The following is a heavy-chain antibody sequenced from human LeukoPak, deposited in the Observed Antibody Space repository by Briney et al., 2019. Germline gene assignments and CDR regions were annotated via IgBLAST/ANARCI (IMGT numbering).Heavy chain of an antibody. D-gene: IGHD3-3*01. CDR3: ARDLALLWSGQLDY. V-gene: IGHV3-64*01. CDR1: GFTFSSYA. CDR2: ISSNGGST. Sequence: GGSLRLSCAASGFTFSSYAMHWVRQAPGKGLEYVSAISSNGGSTYYANSVKGRFTISRDNSKNTLYLQMGSLRAEDMAVYYCARDLALLWSGQLDYWGQGTLVTVSS. J-gene: IGHJ4*02.